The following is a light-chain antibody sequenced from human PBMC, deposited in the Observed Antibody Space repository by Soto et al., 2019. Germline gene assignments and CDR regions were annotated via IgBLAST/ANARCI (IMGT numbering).Light chain of an antibody. Sequence: QSALTQPPSASGSPGQSVTISCTGTSSDVGGYNYVSWYQQHPGKAPKLMIYEVSKRPSGVPDRFSGSKSGNTASLTVSGLQAEDEADYYCSSYAGRNNLVVFAGGTKLTVL. CDR2: EVS. CDR1: SSDVGGYNY. CDR3: SSYAGRNNLVV. J-gene: IGLJ2*01. V-gene: IGLV2-8*01.